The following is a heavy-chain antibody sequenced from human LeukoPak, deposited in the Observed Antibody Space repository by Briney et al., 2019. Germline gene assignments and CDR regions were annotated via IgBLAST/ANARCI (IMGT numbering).Heavy chain of an antibody. CDR1: GYTFTSYD. CDR2: INPNSGGT. D-gene: IGHD6-13*01. J-gene: IGHJ6*02. CDR3: ARASSWYYYGMDV. V-gene: IGHV1-2*02. Sequence: GASVKVSCKASGYTFTSYDINWVRQATGQGLEWMGWINPNSGGTNYAQKFQGRVTMTRDTSISTAYMELSRLRSDDTAVYYCARASSWYYYGMDVWGQGTTVTVSS.